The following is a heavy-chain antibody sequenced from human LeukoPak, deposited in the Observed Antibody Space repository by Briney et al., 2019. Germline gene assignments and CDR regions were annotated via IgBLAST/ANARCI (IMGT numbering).Heavy chain of an antibody. D-gene: IGHD3-10*01. V-gene: IGHV4-61*02. CDR1: GGSISSGSYY. J-gene: IGHJ6*02. CDR2: IYTSGSIYTSGSI. Sequence: SQTLSLTCTVSGGSISSGSYYWSWIRQPAGKGLEWIGRIYTSGSIYTSGSISYNPSLKSRVTISVDTSKNQLSLKLSSVTAADTAVYYCARDRDEDYYYYGMDVWGQGTTVTVSS. CDR3: ARDRDEDYYYYGMDV.